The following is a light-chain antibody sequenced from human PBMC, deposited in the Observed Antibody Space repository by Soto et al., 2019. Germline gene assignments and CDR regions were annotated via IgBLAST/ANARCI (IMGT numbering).Light chain of an antibody. CDR1: QSISSW. V-gene: IGKV1-5*03. CDR2: RAS. J-gene: IGKJ2*01. CDR3: QQYNSYSGT. Sequence: DIQMTQSPSTLSASVGDRVTITCRASQSISSWLAWYQQKPGKAPKLLIYRASSLESGVPSRFSGSGSGTEFTLTIRSLQPDDFATYYCQQYNSYSGTFGQGTKLEIK.